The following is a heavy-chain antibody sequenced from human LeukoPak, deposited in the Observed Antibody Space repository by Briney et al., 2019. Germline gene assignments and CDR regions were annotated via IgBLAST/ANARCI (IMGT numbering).Heavy chain of an antibody. D-gene: IGHD6-19*01. CDR1: GYSISSGYY. J-gene: IGHJ4*02. CDR2: LYHSGHT. CDR3: GRVVDSAAVAGTGKYYFDY. Sequence: PSDTLSLTCAVSGYSISSGYYWGWIRQPPGKGLDRIWRLYHSGHTYHNPSLKSRVTISVDTSTNHFSLKLTSVTAADTAVYYCGRVVDSAAVAGTGKYYFDYWGQGTLVTVSS. V-gene: IGHV4-38-2*01.